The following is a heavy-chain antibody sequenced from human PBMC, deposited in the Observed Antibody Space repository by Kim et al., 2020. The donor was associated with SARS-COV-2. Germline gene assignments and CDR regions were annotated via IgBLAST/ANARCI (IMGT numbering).Heavy chain of an antibody. V-gene: IGHV3-23*01. J-gene: IGHJ3*02. CDR1: GFTFSSYA. CDR2: ISGSGGST. Sequence: GGSLRLSCAASGFTFSSYAMSWVRQAPGKGLEWVSAISGSGGSTYYADSVKGRFTISRDNSKNTLYLQMNSLRAEDTAVYYCATHRLPRGVAGTMSLVMDAFDIWGQGTMVTVSS. D-gene: IGHD6-19*01. CDR3: ATHRLPRGVAGTMSLVMDAFDI.